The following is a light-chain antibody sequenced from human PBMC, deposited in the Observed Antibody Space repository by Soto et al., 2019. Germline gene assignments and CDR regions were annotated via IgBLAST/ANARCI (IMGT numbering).Light chain of an antibody. J-gene: IGKJ5*01. CDR3: QQYYSYPPGIT. V-gene: IGKV1-8*01. CDR1: QGISSY. Sequence: AIRMTQSPSSFSASTGDRVTITCRASQGISSYLAWYQQKPGKAPKLLIYAASTLQSGVPSRFSGSGSGTDFTLTISCLQSEDFATYYCQQYYSYPPGITFGQGTRLEI. CDR2: AAS.